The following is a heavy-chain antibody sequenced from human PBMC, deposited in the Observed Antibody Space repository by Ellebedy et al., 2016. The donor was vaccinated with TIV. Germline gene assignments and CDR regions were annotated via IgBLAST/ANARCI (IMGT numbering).Heavy chain of an antibody. CDR1: GFTFSNYA. CDR2: ISYDGSTK. Sequence: GESLKISXAASGFTFSNYAMLWVRQAPGKRLEWVAVISYDGSTKYYADSVKGRFTISRETSQNTLFLQMNSLRTEDTAVYYCAKADRTGTYFDLWGRGTLVTVSS. D-gene: IGHD1-14*01. J-gene: IGHJ2*01. V-gene: IGHV3-30*18. CDR3: AKADRTGTYFDL.